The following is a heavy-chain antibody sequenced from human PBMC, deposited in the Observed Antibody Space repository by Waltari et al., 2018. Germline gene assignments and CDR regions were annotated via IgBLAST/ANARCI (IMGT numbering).Heavy chain of an antibody. D-gene: IGHD1-26*01. CDR3: ARARGVGATPYYFDY. CDR1: GGSISSGSYY. CDR2: IYTSGST. J-gene: IGHJ4*02. Sequence: QVQLQESGPGLVRPSQTLSLNCTVPGGSISSGSYYWSRIRPPAGKGLEWIGRIYTSGSTNYNPPLKSRVTISVDTSKNQFSLKLSSVTAADTAVYYCARARGVGATPYYFDYWGQGTLVTVSS. V-gene: IGHV4-61*02.